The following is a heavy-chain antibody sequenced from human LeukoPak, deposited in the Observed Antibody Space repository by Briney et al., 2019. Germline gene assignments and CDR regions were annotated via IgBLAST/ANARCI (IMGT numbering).Heavy chain of an antibody. D-gene: IGHD3-3*01. CDR1: GFTFDDYA. Sequence: GRSLRLSCAASGFTFDDYAVHWVRQAPGKGLEWVSGISWNSGSIGYADSVKGRFTISRDNSKNTLYLQMNSLRAEDTAVYSCARGITIFGVVTRPDYWGQGTLVTVSS. J-gene: IGHJ4*02. V-gene: IGHV3-9*01. CDR2: ISWNSGSI. CDR3: ARGITIFGVVTRPDY.